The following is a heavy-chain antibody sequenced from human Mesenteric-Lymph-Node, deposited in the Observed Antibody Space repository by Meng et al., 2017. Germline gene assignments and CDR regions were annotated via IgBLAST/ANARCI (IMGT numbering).Heavy chain of an antibody. V-gene: IGHV3-30*04. J-gene: IGHJ3*02. CDR2: ISYDGSNK. CDR3: AREGSSSDGSASYLGAFDI. D-gene: IGHD3-22*01. Sequence: GESLKISCAASGFTFSSYTMHWVRQAPGKGLEWVAGISYDGSNKYYADSVKGRFTISRDSSENTLYLHMNSLGAQDTAVFYCAREGSSSDGSASYLGAFDIWGQGTMVTVSS. CDR1: GFTFSSYT.